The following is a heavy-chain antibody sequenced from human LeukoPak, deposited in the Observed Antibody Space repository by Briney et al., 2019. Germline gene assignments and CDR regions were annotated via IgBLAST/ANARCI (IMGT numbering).Heavy chain of an antibody. J-gene: IGHJ6*02. CDR2: INPNSGGT. CDR1: GYTFTGYY. V-gene: IGHV1-2*02. Sequence: ASVKVSCKASGYTFTGYYMHWVRQAPGQALEWMGWINPNSGGTNYAQKFQGRVTMTRDTSISTAYMELSRLRSDDTAVYYCARATSPPLYSGYDYYYYYYGMDVWGQGTTVTVSS. CDR3: ARATSPPLYSGYDYYYYYYGMDV. D-gene: IGHD5-12*01.